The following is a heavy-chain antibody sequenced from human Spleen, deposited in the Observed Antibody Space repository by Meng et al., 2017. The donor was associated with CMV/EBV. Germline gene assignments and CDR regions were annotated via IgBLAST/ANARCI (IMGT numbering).Heavy chain of an antibody. Sequence: GGSLRLSCAASGFTFHDFGMGWVRQAPGKGLEWVSGINGKGGSIGYADSVKGRFSISRDNAKNSLFLQMNSLRAEDTGVYFCARGYTYVDFYFYGMDVWGQGTKVTVSS. J-gene: IGHJ6*02. CDR1: GFTFHDFG. V-gene: IGHV3-20*04. D-gene: IGHD5-18*01. CDR3: ARGYTYVDFYFYGMDV. CDR2: INGKGGSI.